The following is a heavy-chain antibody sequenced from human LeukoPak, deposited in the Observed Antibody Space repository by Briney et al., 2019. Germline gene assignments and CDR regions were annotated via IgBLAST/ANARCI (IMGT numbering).Heavy chain of an antibody. J-gene: IGHJ6*02. CDR2: IYYSGST. CDR1: GGSISSYY. V-gene: IGHV4-59*08. Sequence: SETLSLTCTVPGGSISSYYWSWIRQPPGKGLEWIGYIYYSGSTNYNPSLKSRVTISVDTSKNQFSLKLSSVTAADTAVYYCARHRSRDYYYGMDVWGQGTTVTVSS. CDR3: ARHRSRDYYYGMDV.